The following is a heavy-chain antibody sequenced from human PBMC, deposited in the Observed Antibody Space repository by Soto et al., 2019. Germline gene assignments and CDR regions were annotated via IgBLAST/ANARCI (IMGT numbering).Heavy chain of an antibody. J-gene: IGHJ4*02. V-gene: IGHV3-23*01. CDR3: AKGYSSSWYTPGN. CDR1: AFTLSTSA. D-gene: IGHD6-13*01. Sequence: XLSLRLSRAASAFTLSTSAMSWVRQAPGKGLEWVAAISGSGGSRYYADSVKGRFTISRDNSKNTLYLQMSSLRAEDTAVYYGAKGYSSSWYTPGNWGQGTLVTVSS. CDR2: ISGSGGSR.